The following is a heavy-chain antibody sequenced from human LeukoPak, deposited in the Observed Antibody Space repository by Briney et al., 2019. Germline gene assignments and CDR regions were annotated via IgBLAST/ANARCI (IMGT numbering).Heavy chain of an antibody. Sequence: GRSLRLSCAASGFTFSSYGMHWVRQAPGEGLEWVAVIWYDGSNKYYADSVKGRFTISRDNSKNTLYLQMNSLRAEDTAVYYCARGGYYYDSSGYYEDAFDIWGQGTMVTVSS. CDR3: ARGGYYYDSSGYYEDAFDI. V-gene: IGHV3-33*01. D-gene: IGHD3-22*01. CDR1: GFTFSSYG. J-gene: IGHJ3*02. CDR2: IWYDGSNK.